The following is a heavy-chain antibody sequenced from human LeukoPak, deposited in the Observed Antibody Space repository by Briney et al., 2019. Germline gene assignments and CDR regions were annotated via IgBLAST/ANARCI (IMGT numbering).Heavy chain of an antibody. CDR3: ARGEYDSSGYYRDY. J-gene: IGHJ4*02. Sequence: SETLSLTCTVSGGSISSSRDYWGWIRQPPGKGLEWIGSIYYSGSTYYNPSLKSRVTISVDTSKNQFSLKLSSVTAADTAVYYCARGEYDSSGYYRDYWGQGTLVTVSS. CDR2: IYYSGST. D-gene: IGHD3-22*01. V-gene: IGHV4-39*07. CDR1: GGSISSSRDY.